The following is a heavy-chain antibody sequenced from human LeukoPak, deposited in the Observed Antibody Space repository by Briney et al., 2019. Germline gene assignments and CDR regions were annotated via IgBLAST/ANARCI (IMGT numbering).Heavy chain of an antibody. CDR2: IYYSGST. CDR1: GGSISSYY. D-gene: IGHD3-3*01. J-gene: IGHJ4*02. Sequence: SETLSLTCTVSGGSISSYYWSWTRQPPGKGLEWIGYIYYSGSTNYNPSLKSRVTISVDTSKNQFSLKLSPVTAADTAVYYCAAGAMVRFLEWLAFDYWGQGTLVTVSS. CDR3: AAGAMVRFLEWLAFDY. V-gene: IGHV4-59*01.